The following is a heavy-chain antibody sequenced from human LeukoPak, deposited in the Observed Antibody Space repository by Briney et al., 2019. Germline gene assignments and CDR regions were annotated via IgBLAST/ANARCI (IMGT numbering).Heavy chain of an antibody. Sequence: GGSLRLSCAASGFTFSSYWMHWVRQAPGKGLVWVSRINSDGSSTSYADSVKRRFTISRDNAKNTLYLQMNSLRAEDTAVYYSSRAYPFHYDTAKTSYFDYWGQGTLVTVSS. CDR3: SRAYPFHYDTAKTSYFDY. V-gene: IGHV3-74*01. D-gene: IGHD3-22*01. CDR2: INSDGSST. CDR1: GFTFSSYW. J-gene: IGHJ4*02.